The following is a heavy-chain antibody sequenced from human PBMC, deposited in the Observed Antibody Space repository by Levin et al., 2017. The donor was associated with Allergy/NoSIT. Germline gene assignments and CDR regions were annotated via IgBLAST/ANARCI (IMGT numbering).Heavy chain of an antibody. Sequence: SETLSLTCAVYGGSFSGYYWSWIRQPPGKGLEWIGEINHSGSTNYNPSLKSRVTISVDTSKNQFSLKLSSVTAADTAVYYCARGANADIWGQGTMVTVSS. CDR1: GGSFSGYY. V-gene: IGHV4-34*01. J-gene: IGHJ3*02. CDR3: ARGANADI. CDR2: INHSGST.